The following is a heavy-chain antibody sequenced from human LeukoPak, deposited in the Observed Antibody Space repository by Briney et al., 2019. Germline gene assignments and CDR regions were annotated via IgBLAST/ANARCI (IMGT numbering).Heavy chain of an antibody. J-gene: IGHJ5*02. CDR1: GGSISSYY. V-gene: IGHV4-59*01. Sequence: TASETLSLTCTVSGGSISSYYWSWIRQPPGKGLEWIGYIYYSGSTNYNPSLKSRVTISVDTSKNQFSLKLSSVTAADTAVYYCARDQRNYYGSGNWFDPWGQGTLVTVSS. CDR3: ARDQRNYYGSGNWFDP. CDR2: IYYSGST. D-gene: IGHD3-10*01.